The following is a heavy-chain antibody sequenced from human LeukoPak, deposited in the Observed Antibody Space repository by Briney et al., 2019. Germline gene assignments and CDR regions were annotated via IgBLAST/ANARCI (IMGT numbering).Heavy chain of an antibody. D-gene: IGHD2-2*01. J-gene: IGHJ6*02. Sequence: ASVKVSCKASGYTFTSYGISWVRQAPGQGLEWMGWISAYNGNTNYAQKLQGRVTMTTDTSTSTAYMELRSLRSDDTALYCCARLYQLPNYYYYGMDVWGQGTTVTVSS. CDR1: GYTFTSYG. V-gene: IGHV1-18*01. CDR2: ISAYNGNT. CDR3: ARLYQLPNYYYYGMDV.